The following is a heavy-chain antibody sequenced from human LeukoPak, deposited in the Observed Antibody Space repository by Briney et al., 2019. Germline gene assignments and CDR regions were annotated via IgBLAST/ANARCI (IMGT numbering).Heavy chain of an antibody. V-gene: IGHV3-74*01. J-gene: IGHJ4*02. CDR1: GFAFRNYA. CDR2: ISSDGSTT. D-gene: IGHD1-26*01. Sequence: PGGSLRLSCAASGFAFRNYAMTWVRQAPGKGLVWVSRISSDGSTTNYADSVKGRFSISRDNAKNTLYLQMNRLRAEDTAVYYCARELPFDYWGQGTLVTVSS. CDR3: ARELPFDY.